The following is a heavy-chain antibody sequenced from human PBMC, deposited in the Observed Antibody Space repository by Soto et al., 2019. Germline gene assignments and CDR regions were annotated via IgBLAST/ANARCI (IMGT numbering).Heavy chain of an antibody. V-gene: IGHV3-30*03. CDR2: ISYDGSNK. CDR1: GFTFSSYG. D-gene: IGHD6-19*01. J-gene: IGHJ4*02. Sequence: QVQLVESGGGVVQPGRSLRLSCAASGFTFSSYGMHWVRKAPGKGLEWVAVISYDGSNKYYADSVKGRFTISRDNSKNTLYLQRNSLRAEDTDVYYCATEKGIALDGPGFDYWGQGTMVTVSS. CDR3: ATEKGIALDGPGFDY.